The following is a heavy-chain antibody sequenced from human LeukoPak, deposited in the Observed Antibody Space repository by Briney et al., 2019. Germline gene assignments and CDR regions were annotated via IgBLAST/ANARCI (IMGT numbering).Heavy chain of an antibody. CDR2: ISSSGSTI. D-gene: IGHD3-3*01. Sequence: GGSLRLSCAASGFSLSAYWMTWIRQAPGKGLEWVSYISSSGSTIYYADSVKGRFTISRDNAKNSLYLQMNSLRAEDTAVYYCARSRSYDFWSGHGYMDVWGKGTTVTVSS. CDR1: GFSLSAYW. CDR3: ARSRSYDFWSGHGYMDV. J-gene: IGHJ6*03. V-gene: IGHV3-11*01.